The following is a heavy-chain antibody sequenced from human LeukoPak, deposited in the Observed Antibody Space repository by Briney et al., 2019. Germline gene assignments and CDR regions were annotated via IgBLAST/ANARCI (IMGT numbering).Heavy chain of an antibody. D-gene: IGHD3-22*01. V-gene: IGHV3-21*01. CDR1: GFTFSSYS. CDR3: ARDSSGSVDAFDI. Sequence: PGGSLRLSCAASGFTFSSYSMNWVRQAPGKGLEWVSSISSSSSYIYYADSVKGRFTISGDNAKNSLYLQMNSLRAEDTAVYYCARDSSGSVDAFDIWGQGTMVTVSS. CDR2: ISSSSSYI. J-gene: IGHJ3*02.